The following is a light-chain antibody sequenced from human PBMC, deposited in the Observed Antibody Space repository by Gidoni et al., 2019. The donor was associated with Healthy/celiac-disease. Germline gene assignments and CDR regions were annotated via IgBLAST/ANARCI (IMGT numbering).Light chain of an antibody. Sequence: QSALTQPRSVSGSPGPSVTISCTGTSSDVGGYNYVPWYHQHPGKAPNLMIYDVSQRPSGVPDRFSGAKSGNTASLTISGLQAEDEADYYCCSYAGSYTVVFGGGTKLTVL. CDR2: DVS. CDR1: SSDVGGYNY. CDR3: CSYAGSYTVV. V-gene: IGLV2-11*01. J-gene: IGLJ2*01.